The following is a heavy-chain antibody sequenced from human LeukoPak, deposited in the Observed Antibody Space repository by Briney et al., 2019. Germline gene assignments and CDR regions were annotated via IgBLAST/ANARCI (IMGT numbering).Heavy chain of an antibody. V-gene: IGHV3-7*03. CDR3: AIAYGLDV. J-gene: IGHJ6*02. CDR2: INGDGSDR. CDR1: GFTFTNFW. Sequence: GGSLRLSCAASGFTFTNFWMSWVRQAPGKGLEWVANINGDGSDRYYMDSLKGRFTISRDNARNSLYLQMNSLRVEDTAIYYCAIAYGLDVWGQGTTVTVSS.